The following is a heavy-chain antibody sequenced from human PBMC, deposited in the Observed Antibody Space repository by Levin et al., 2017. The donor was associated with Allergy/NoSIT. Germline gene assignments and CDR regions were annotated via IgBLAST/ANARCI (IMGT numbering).Heavy chain of an antibody. J-gene: IGHJ4*02. Sequence: GESLKISCAASGFTFSSYAMHWVRQAPGKGLEWVAVISYDGSNKYYADSVKGRFTISRDNSKNTLYLQMNSLRAEDTAVYYCASPSALTYYYDSSGHEFDYWGQGTLVTVSS. V-gene: IGHV3-30-3*01. CDR1: GFTFSSYA. D-gene: IGHD3-22*01. CDR3: ASPSALTYYYDSSGHEFDY. CDR2: ISYDGSNK.